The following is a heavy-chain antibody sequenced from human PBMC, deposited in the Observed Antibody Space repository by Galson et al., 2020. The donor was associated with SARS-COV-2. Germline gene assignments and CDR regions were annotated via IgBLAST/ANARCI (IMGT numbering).Heavy chain of an antibody. CDR1: GFVFSAYW. V-gene: IGHV3-7*01. CDR2: IKQDGTEK. Sequence: GESLKISCAASGFVFSAYWMSWVRQAPGKGLEWVADIKQDGTEKDYVDSVKGRFTISRDAANNLLSLEMKSLRVEDTAVYYCARRVRGSSGSYWGGTSYYDHMDVWGQGTTVIVSS. D-gene: IGHD3-10*01. CDR3: ARRVRGSSGSYWGGTSYYDHMDV. J-gene: IGHJ6*02.